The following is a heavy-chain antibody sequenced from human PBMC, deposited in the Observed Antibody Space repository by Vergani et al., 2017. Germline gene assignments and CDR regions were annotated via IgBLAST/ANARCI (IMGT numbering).Heavy chain of an antibody. J-gene: IGHJ4*02. CDR3: ARTAVADRRAYYFDY. CDR2: IYTSGST. Sequence: QLRLQESGSGLVKPSQTLSLTCTVSGGSISSGSYYWSWIRQPAGKGLEWIGRIYTSGSTNYNPSLKSRVTISVDTSKNQFSLKLSSVTAADTAVYYCARTAVADRRAYYFDYWGQGTLVTVSS. V-gene: IGHV4-61*02. CDR1: GGSISSGSYY. D-gene: IGHD6-19*01.